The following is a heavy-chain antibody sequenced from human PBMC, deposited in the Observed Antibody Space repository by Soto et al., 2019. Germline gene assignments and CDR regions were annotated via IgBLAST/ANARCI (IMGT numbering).Heavy chain of an antibody. CDR2: ISGSAGTT. CDR3: ANWGASGSDF. D-gene: IGHD1-26*01. J-gene: IGHJ4*02. CDR1: GFTFSLYP. V-gene: IGHV3-23*01. Sequence: VLLLESGGGLVQPGGSLRLSCEASGFTFSLYPMTWVRQAPGKGLECVSCISGSAGTTYYADSVKGRFIISKDNSKNTLYLQMNRLRVEDTAVYYCANWGASGSDFWGQGTQVTVSS.